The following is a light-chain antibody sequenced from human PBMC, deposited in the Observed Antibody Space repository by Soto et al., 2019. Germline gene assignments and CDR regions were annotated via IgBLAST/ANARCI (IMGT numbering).Light chain of an antibody. Sequence: DIVLTQSPGTLSLSPGDRATLSCRASQSVSTSYLAWYQQKPGQAPRLLIYGASSRATGTPDRFSGSGSGTDFTLTISSLEPEDFAVYYCQQRSNSITFGQGTRLEIK. CDR3: QQRSNSIT. J-gene: IGKJ5*01. CDR2: GAS. V-gene: IGKV3D-20*02. CDR1: QSVSTSY.